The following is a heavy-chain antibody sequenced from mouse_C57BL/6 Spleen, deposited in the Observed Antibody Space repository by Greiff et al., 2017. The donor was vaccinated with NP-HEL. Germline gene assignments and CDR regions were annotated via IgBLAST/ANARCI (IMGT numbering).Heavy chain of an antibody. V-gene: IGHV5-6*01. J-gene: IGHJ4*01. CDR1: GFTFSSYG. CDR3: ARHMNYDYEESAMDY. D-gene: IGHD2-4*01. CDR2: ISSGGSYT. Sequence: EVQRVESGGDLVKPGGSLKLSCAASGFTFSSYGMSWVRQTPDKRLEWVATISSGGSYTYYPDSVKGRFTISRDNAKNTLYLQMSSLKSEDTAMYYCARHMNYDYEESAMDYWGQGTSVTVSS.